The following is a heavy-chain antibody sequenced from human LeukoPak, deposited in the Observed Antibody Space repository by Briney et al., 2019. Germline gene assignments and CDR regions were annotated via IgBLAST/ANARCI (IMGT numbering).Heavy chain of an antibody. D-gene: IGHD1-1*01. V-gene: IGHV4-38-2*02. CDR2: IYHSGST. Sequence: SETLSLTCTVSGYSISSGYYWGWIRQPPGKGLEWIGSIYHSGSTYYNPSLKSRVTISVDTSKNQFSLKLSSVTAADTAVYYCARGSTTGTTSAADYWGQGTLVTVSS. J-gene: IGHJ4*02. CDR3: ARGSTTGTTSAADY. CDR1: GYSISSGYY.